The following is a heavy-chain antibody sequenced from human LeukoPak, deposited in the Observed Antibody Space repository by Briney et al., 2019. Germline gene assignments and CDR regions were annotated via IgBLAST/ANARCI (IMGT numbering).Heavy chain of an antibody. CDR1: GFTFTSYW. D-gene: IGHD3-22*01. CDR3: AVLDYDSITDC. J-gene: IGHJ4*02. CDR2: INSDGSST. Sequence: PGGSLRLSCAASGFTFTSYWMHWVRQAPGKRLVWVSRINSDGSSTVYADSVKGRFTISRDNAKNTLYLQMNSLRAEDTAVYYCAVLDYDSITDCWGQGTLVTVSS. V-gene: IGHV3-74*01.